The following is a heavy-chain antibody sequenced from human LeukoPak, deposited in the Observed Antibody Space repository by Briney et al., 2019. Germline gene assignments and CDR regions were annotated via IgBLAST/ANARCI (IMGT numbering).Heavy chain of an antibody. Sequence: PGGSLRLSCAASGFTFSSYSMNWVRQAPGKGLEWLSYINKSSGAIYYADSVKGRFTISRDNAKNSLYLQMNSLRDEDTAVYYCARRYCSGGSCYHFDYWGQGTLVTVSS. V-gene: IGHV3-48*02. CDR1: GFTFSSYS. CDR3: ARRYCSGGSCYHFDY. J-gene: IGHJ4*02. CDR2: INKSSGAI. D-gene: IGHD2-15*01.